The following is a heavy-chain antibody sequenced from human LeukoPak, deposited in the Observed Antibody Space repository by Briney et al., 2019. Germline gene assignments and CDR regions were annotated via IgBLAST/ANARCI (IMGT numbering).Heavy chain of an antibody. V-gene: IGHV3-23*01. CDR2: ISGSGGST. CDR3: AKVDGYSSSWALIDY. D-gene: IGHD6-13*01. Sequence: GGSLRLSCAASGFTFSSYAMSWVRQAPGKGLEWVSAISGSGGSTYYADSVKGRFTISRDNSKNTLYLQMNSLRAEDTAVYHCAKVDGYSSSWALIDYWGQGTLVTASS. J-gene: IGHJ4*02. CDR1: GFTFSSYA.